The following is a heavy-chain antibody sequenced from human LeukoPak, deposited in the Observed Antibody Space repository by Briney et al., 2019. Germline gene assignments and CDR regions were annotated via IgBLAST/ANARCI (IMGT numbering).Heavy chain of an antibody. J-gene: IGHJ4*02. CDR3: PRAMSTFGWVRNYCDF. CDR1: GCTFSGHS. D-gene: IGHD3-16*01. CDR2: LSSASCTK. Sequence: PGGSLRLSCAASGCTFSGHSMNWVGQPPGRGLEGVCYLSSASCTKYYADSVKGRFTISIDNAKNALYLQMNSLGAEDTAVYYCPRAMSTFGWVRNYCDFWGQGTRLSVSS. V-gene: IGHV3-48*01.